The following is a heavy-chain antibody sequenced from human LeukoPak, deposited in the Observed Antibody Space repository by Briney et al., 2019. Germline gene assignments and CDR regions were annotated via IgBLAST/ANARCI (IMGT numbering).Heavy chain of an antibody. V-gene: IGHV3-74*01. CDR1: GFTFSSHW. J-gene: IGHJ4*02. CDR2: INSDGSSI. CDR3: ARGGVYDILTGYLDY. D-gene: IGHD3-9*01. Sequence: PGGSLRLSCAASGFTFSSHWMHWVRQAPGKGLVWVLRINSDGSSISYADSVKGRFTISRDNAKNTLYLQMNSLRAEDTAVYYCARGGVYDILTGYLDYWGQGTLVTVSS.